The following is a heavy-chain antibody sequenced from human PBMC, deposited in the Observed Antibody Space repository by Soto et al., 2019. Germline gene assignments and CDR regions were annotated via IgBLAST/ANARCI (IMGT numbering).Heavy chain of an antibody. CDR2: IIPIFGTA. CDR3: ARARGLDGYNYHFDY. CDR1: GGTFSSYA. V-gene: IGHV1-69*13. J-gene: IGHJ4*02. Sequence: VKVSCKASGGTFSSYAISWVRQAPGQGLEWMGGIIPIFGTANYAQKFQGRVTITADESTSTAYMELSSLRSEDTAVYYCARARGLDGYNYHFDYWGQGTLVTVSS. D-gene: IGHD5-12*01.